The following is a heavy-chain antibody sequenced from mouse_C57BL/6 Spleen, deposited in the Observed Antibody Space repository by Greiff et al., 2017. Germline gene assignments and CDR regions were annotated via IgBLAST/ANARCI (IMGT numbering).Heavy chain of an antibody. D-gene: IGHD1-1*01. J-gene: IGHJ2*01. V-gene: IGHV1-61*01. Sequence: QVQLQQPGAELVRPGSSVKLSCKASGYTFTSYWMDWVKQRPGQGLEWIGNIYPSDSETHYNQKFKDKATLTVDKSSSTAYMQLSSLTSEDSAVYYGARSGVITTGFFDYWGQGTTLTVSS. CDR1: GYTFTSYW. CDR2: IYPSDSET. CDR3: ARSGVITTGFFDY.